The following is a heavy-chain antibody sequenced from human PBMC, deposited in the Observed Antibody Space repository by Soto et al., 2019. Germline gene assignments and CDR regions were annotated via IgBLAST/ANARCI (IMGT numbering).Heavy chain of an antibody. CDR1: GFTFSSYG. CDR2: IWYDGSNK. D-gene: IGHD6-19*01. CDR3: ARDEALYSSGWRFDY. Sequence: GGSLRLSCAASGFTFSSYGVHWVRQAPGKGLEWVAVIWYDGSNKYYADSVKGRFTISRDNSKNTLYLQMNSLRAEDTAVYYCARDEALYSSGWRFDYWGQGTLVTVSS. J-gene: IGHJ4*02. V-gene: IGHV3-33*01.